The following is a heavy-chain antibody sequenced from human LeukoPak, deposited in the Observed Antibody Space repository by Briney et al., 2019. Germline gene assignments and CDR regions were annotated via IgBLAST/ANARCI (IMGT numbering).Heavy chain of an antibody. J-gene: IGHJ4*02. CDR3: AKVEPPYVDTAMVDY. D-gene: IGHD5-18*01. CDR2: ISGSGGST. Sequence: AGSLRLSCAASGFTVSNNYMSWVRQRPGKGLEWVSAISGSGGSTYYADSVKGRFTISRDNSKNTLYLQMNSLRAEDTAVYYCAKVEPPYVDTAMVDYWGQGTLVTVSS. V-gene: IGHV3-23*01. CDR1: GFTVSNNY.